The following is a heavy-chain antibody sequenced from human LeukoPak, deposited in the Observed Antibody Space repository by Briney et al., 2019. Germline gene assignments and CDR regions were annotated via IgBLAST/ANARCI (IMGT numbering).Heavy chain of an antibody. J-gene: IGHJ6*02. CDR2: IYYSGST. Sequence: SETLSLTCTVSGGSISSYYWSWIRQPPGKGLEWIGYIYYSGSTNYNPSLKSRVTISVDTSKNQFSLKLSSVTAADTAVYYCASTFMVTPSPRYYYGMDVWGQGTTVTVSS. D-gene: IGHD2-21*02. V-gene: IGHV4-59*12. CDR3: ASTFMVTPSPRYYYGMDV. CDR1: GGSISSYY.